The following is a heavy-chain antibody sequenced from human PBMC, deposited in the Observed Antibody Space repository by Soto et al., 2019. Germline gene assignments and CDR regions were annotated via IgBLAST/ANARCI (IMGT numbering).Heavy chain of an antibody. CDR1: GGSISSYY. J-gene: IGHJ3*01. D-gene: IGHD3-10*01. V-gene: IGHV4-59*01. CDR3: ARVWGGAFDF. CDR2: IYYSGST. Sequence: QVQLQESGPGLVKPSETLSLTCTVSGGSISSYYWSWIRQPPGKGLEWIGYIYYSGSTKYNPSLKSRVTISVDTSKNRCSLRLSSVTAADTAVYYCARVWGGAFDFWGQGTMVTVSS.